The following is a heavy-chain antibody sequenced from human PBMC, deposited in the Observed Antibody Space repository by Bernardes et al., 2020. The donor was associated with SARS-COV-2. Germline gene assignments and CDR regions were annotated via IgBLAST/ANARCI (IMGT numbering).Heavy chain of an antibody. CDR3: TRAGDYRFDL. CDR2: INIDATVT. D-gene: IGHD4-17*01. J-gene: IGHJ2*01. V-gene: IGHV3-74*01. CDR1: GFTLSSHW. Sequence: VGSLSLSCAASGFTLSSHWVHWVRQAPGKGLVWVSRINIDATVTNYAASVKGRFTISRDNARDTVYLQMNSLRADDTAVYYCTRAGDYRFDLWGHGTLVSVSS.